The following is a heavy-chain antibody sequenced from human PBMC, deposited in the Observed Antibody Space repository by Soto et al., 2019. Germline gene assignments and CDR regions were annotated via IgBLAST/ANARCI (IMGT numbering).Heavy chain of an antibody. CDR1: GFTFSSYE. V-gene: IGHV3-48*03. CDR3: ARPLLPGYYYYGMDV. Sequence: GGSLRLSCAASGFTFSSYEMNWVRQAPGKGLEWVSYISSSGSTIYYADSVKGRSTISRDNAKNSLYLQMNSLRAEDTAVYYCARPLLPGYYYYGMDVWGQGTTVTVSS. J-gene: IGHJ6*02. CDR2: ISSSGSTI.